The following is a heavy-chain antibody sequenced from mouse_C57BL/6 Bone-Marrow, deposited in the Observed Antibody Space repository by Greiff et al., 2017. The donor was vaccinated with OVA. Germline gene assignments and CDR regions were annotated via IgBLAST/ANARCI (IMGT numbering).Heavy chain of an antibody. J-gene: IGHJ2*01. Sequence: EVQLQQSGAELVRPGASVKLSCTASGFNIKDDYMHWVKQRPEQGLEWIGWLDPENGDTEYASKFQGKATITAYTSSNTAYLQLSSLTSEDTAVYYCTSYGNFDYGGQGTTLTVSS. V-gene: IGHV14-4*01. D-gene: IGHD2-1*01. CDR3: TSYGNFDY. CDR1: GFNIKDDY. CDR2: LDPENGDT.